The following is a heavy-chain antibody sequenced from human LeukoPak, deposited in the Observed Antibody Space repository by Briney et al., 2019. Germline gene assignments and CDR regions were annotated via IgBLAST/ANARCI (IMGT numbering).Heavy chain of an antibody. Sequence: GASVKVSCKVSGYTLTELSMHWVRQAPGKGLEWMGGFDPEDGETIYPQKFQGRVTMTEDTSTDTAYMELSSLRSEDTAVYYCATELGYCSSTSCPLGYWGQGTLVTVSS. CDR2: FDPEDGET. V-gene: IGHV1-24*01. CDR1: GYTLTELS. D-gene: IGHD2-2*01. J-gene: IGHJ4*02. CDR3: ATELGYCSSTSCPLGY.